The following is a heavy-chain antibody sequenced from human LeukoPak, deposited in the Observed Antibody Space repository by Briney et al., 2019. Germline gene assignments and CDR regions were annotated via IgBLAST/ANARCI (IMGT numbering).Heavy chain of an antibody. CDR1: GFTLSTYA. J-gene: IGHJ3*02. CDR2: ISGGGGST. Sequence: GGSLRLSCAASGFTLSTYAMSWVRQAPGKGLDWVSTISGGGGSTYYADSVKGRFSISRDNSKNTLYLRMNSLRAEDAAVYYCAKVGLWFGELRSFDIWGQGTMVTVST. V-gene: IGHV3-23*01. D-gene: IGHD3-10*01. CDR3: AKVGLWFGELRSFDI.